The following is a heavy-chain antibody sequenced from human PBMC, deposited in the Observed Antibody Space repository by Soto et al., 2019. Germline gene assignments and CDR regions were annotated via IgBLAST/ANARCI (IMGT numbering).Heavy chain of an antibody. J-gene: IGHJ6*02. CDR3: AKELNFDSLRNYYYGMDV. CDR2: ISYDGSNK. D-gene: IGHD3-9*01. Sequence: PGGSLRLSCAASGFTFSSYGMHWVRQAPGKGLEWVAVISYDGSNKYYADSVKGRFTISRDNSKNTLYLQMNRLRAEDTAVYYCAKELNFDSLRNYYYGMDVWGQGTTVTVSS. CDR1: GFTFSSYG. V-gene: IGHV3-30*18.